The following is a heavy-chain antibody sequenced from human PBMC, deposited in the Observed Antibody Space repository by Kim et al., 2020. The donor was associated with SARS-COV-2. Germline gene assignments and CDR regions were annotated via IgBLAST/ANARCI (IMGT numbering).Heavy chain of an antibody. CDR3: VQYSSGWGVVDY. V-gene: IGHV4-34*01. CDR2: INHSGST. D-gene: IGHD6-19*01. J-gene: IGHJ4*02. Sequence: SETLSLTCAVYGGSFSGYYWSWIRQPPGKGLEWIGEINHSGSTNYNPSLKSRVTISVDTSKNQFSLKLSSVTAADTAVYYCVQYSSGWGVVDYWGQGTLVTVSS. CDR1: GGSFSGYY.